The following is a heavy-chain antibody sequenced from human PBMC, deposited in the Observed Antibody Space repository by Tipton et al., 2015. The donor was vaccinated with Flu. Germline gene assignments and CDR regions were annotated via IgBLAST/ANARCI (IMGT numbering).Heavy chain of an antibody. Sequence: TLSLTCTVSGGSISSGGYYWSWIRQHPGKGLEWIGYIYYSRSTYYNPSLKSRVTISVDTSKNQFSLKLSSVTAADTAVYYCASALGNYDFWSGSPVYFDYWGQGTLVTVSS. CDR1: GGSISSGGYY. CDR3: ASALGNYDFWSGSPVYFDY. J-gene: IGHJ4*02. D-gene: IGHD3-3*01. V-gene: IGHV4-31*03. CDR2: IYYSRST.